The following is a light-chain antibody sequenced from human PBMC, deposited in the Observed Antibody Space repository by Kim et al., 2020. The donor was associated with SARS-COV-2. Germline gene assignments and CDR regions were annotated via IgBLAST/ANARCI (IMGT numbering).Light chain of an antibody. V-gene: IGLV3-25*03. CDR3: QSADSSVWV. CDR2: KDS. CDR1: ALPKQY. Sequence: VSPGQTARITCSGDALPKQYAYWYKQKPGQAPVLVIYKDSERPSGIPERFSGSSSGTTVTLTISGVQAEDEADYYCQSADSSVWVFGGGTKLTVL. J-gene: IGLJ3*02.